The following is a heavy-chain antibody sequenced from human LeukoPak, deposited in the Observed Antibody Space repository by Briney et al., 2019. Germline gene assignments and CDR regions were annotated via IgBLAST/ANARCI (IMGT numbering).Heavy chain of an antibody. V-gene: IGHV3-48*02. CDR3: ARDIEKRWLVRSYYYYGMDV. CDR1: GFTFSSYS. D-gene: IGHD6-19*01. CDR2: ISSSSSTI. Sequence: GGSLRLSCAASGFTFSSYSMNWIRQAPGKGLEWVSYISSSSSTIYYADSVKGRFTISRDNAKNSLYLQMNSLRDEDTAVYYCARDIEKRWLVRSYYYYGMDVWGQGTTVTVSS. J-gene: IGHJ6*02.